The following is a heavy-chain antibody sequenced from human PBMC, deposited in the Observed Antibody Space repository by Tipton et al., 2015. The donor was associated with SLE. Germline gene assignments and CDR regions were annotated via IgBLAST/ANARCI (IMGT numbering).Heavy chain of an antibody. V-gene: IGHV4-39*07. Sequence: TLSLTCIVSGGSISSSRYFWGWIRQPPGKGLEWIGIFYYTGNTFYNPSLKSRVTILVDTSKNQFSLKLSSVTAADTAVYYCARDEYRYDATGYHLLGHFDFWGQGTLVTVSS. D-gene: IGHD3-22*01. J-gene: IGHJ4*02. CDR1: GGSISSSRYF. CDR2: FYYTGNT. CDR3: ARDEYRYDATGYHLLGHFDF.